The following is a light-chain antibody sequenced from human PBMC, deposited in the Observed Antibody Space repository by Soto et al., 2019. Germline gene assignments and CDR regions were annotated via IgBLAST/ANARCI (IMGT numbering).Light chain of an antibody. CDR2: DAS. J-gene: IGKJ5*01. V-gene: IGKV1-33*01. CDR3: QQFDRFPIT. CDR1: QDINTY. Sequence: DIQMTQSPSSLPAFIGDRVTITCQASQDINTYLNWYQQKPGKAPKLLIYDASNLEIGVPSRFSGSGSGTDFTFTISSLQPEDIATYYCQQFDRFPITFGQGTRLEI.